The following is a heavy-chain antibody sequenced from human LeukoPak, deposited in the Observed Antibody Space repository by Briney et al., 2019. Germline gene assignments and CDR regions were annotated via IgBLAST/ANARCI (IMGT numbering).Heavy chain of an antibody. CDR1: GFTLWSYD. Sequence: GGSLRLSCAASGFTLWSYDMSWVRQAPGKGLEWVAATSGSGVNSYYADSVRGRFTISRDNSQNTLYLQMDSLRAEDTALYYCAKEYSGYDFDYWGQGTLVTVSS. CDR3: AKEYSGYDFDY. CDR2: TSGSGVNS. V-gene: IGHV3-23*01. D-gene: IGHD5-12*01. J-gene: IGHJ4*02.